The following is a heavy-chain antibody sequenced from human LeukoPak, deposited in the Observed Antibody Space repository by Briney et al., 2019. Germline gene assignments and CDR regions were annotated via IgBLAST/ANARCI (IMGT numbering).Heavy chain of an antibody. CDR2: IYTSGST. Sequence: SETLSLTCTVSGGSISSGSYYWSWIRQPAGKGLEWIGRIYTSGSTNYNPSLKSRVTISVDTSKNQFSLKLSSVTAADTAVYYCARDTDILTGYYGKDVWGKGTTVTISS. D-gene: IGHD3-9*01. V-gene: IGHV4-61*02. J-gene: IGHJ6*04. CDR1: GGSISSGSYY. CDR3: ARDTDILTGYYGKDV.